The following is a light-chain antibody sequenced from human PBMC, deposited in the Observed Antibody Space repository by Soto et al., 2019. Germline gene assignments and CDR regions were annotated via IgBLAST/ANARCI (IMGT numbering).Light chain of an antibody. Sequence: QSALTQPRSVSGSPGQSVTISCTGASNNVGGYNYVSWYQQHPGKAPKLMIYEVSNRPSGVSNRFSGSKSGNTASLTISGLQAEDEADYYCSSYTSSSTHVVFGGGTKLTVL. V-gene: IGLV2-14*01. CDR1: SNNVGGYNY. CDR2: EVS. J-gene: IGLJ2*01. CDR3: SSYTSSSTHVV.